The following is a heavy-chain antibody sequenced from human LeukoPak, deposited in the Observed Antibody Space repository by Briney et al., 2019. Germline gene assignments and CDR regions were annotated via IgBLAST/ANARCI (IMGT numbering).Heavy chain of an antibody. V-gene: IGHV3-7*01. CDR3: ARDGVNGYKPPDWVFDY. CDR1: GFSLSSYW. CDR2: IKQDGSEK. D-gene: IGHD5-24*01. J-gene: IGHJ4*02. Sequence: GGSLRLSCAASGFSLSSYWMSWVPQAPGKGLEWVANIKQDGSEKYYVDSVKGRFTISRDNARNSLYLQMNSLRAEDTAVYYCARDGVNGYKPPDWVFDYWGQGTLVTVSS.